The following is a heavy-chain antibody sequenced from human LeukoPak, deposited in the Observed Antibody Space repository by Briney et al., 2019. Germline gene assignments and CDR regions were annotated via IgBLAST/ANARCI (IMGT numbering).Heavy chain of an antibody. Sequence: PGGSLRLSCAASGFTVSSNYMSWVRQAPGKGLEWVSIIYSDGSTYYADSVKGRFTISRDNSKNTLYLQMNSLRAEDTAVYYCASLGGGSTVTTYLNYWGQGTLVTVSS. CDR1: GFTVSSNY. CDR2: IYSDGST. V-gene: IGHV3-66*01. J-gene: IGHJ4*02. D-gene: IGHD4-17*01. CDR3: ASLGGGSTVTTYLNY.